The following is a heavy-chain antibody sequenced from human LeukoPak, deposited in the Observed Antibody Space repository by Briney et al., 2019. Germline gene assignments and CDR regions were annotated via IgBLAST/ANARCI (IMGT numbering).Heavy chain of an antibody. V-gene: IGHV1-18*01. CDR1: GYTFTSYG. D-gene: IGHD3-22*01. CDR3: ARAGDYYDSSGYLDY. J-gene: IGHJ4*02. CDR2: ISAYNGNT. Sequence: GASVTVSCKASGYTFTSYGISWVRQAPGQGLEWMGWISAYNGNTNYAQKFQGRVTMTRDTSISTAYMELSRLRSDDTAVYYCARAGDYYDSSGYLDYWGQGTLVTVSS.